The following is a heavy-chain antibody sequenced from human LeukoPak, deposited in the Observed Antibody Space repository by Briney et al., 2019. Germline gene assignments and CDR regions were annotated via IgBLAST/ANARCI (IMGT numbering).Heavy chain of an antibody. Sequence: SETLSLTCAVYGESFSGYYWSWIRQPPGKGLEWIGEINHSGSTNYNPSLKSRVTISVDTSKNQFSLKLSSVTAADTAVYYCARAPMPIAAAGSFDYWGQGTLVTVSS. CDR1: GESFSGYY. V-gene: IGHV4-34*01. CDR2: INHSGST. J-gene: IGHJ4*02. D-gene: IGHD6-13*01. CDR3: ARAPMPIAAAGSFDY.